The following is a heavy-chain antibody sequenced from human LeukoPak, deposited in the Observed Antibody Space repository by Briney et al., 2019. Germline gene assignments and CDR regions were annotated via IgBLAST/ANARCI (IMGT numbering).Heavy chain of an antibody. D-gene: IGHD6-13*01. CDR3: ARGYGSSWYYFDY. CDR2: ISGSGGST. Sequence: GSLRLSCAASGFTFSSYAMSWVRHAPGKGLEWVSAISGSGGSTYYADSVKGRFTISRDNSKNTLYLQMNSLRAEDTAVYYCARGYGSSWYYFDYWGQGTLVTVSS. V-gene: IGHV3-23*01. CDR1: GFTFSSYA. J-gene: IGHJ4*02.